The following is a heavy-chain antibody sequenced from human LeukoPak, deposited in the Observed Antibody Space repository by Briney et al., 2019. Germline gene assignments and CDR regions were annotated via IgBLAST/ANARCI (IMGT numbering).Heavy chain of an antibody. J-gene: IGHJ5*02. CDR3: ASYYYGSGSYIGWFDP. D-gene: IGHD3-10*01. Sequence: SETLSLTCSVSGDSISMHYWSWIRQPPGKGLEWIGYIDHTGSTNYNPSLNSRVTISRDTSKNHFSLELSSVTAADTAVYYCASYYYGSGSYIGWFDPWGQGTLVTVSS. CDR1: GDSISMHY. V-gene: IGHV4-59*11. CDR2: IDHTGST.